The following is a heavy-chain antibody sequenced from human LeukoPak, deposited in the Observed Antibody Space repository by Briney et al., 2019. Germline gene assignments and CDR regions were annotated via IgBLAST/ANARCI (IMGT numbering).Heavy chain of an antibody. J-gene: IGHJ4*02. CDR2: IYYSGST. CDR3: ARGTVVTDFDY. V-gene: IGHV4-59*08. CDR1: GGSISSYY. D-gene: IGHD4-23*01. Sequence: SETLSLTCTVSGGSISSYYWSWIRQPPGKGLEWIGYIYYSGSTNYNPSLKSRVTISVDTSKNQFSLKLSSVTAADTAVYYCARGTVVTDFDYWGQGTLVTVSS.